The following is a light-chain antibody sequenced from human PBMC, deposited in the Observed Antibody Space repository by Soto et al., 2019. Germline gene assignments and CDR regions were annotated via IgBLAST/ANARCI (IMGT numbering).Light chain of an antibody. CDR1: QSVLYNSNNRNY. CDR2: WAS. V-gene: IGKV4-1*01. J-gene: IGKJ4*01. CDR3: QQHYDTSLT. Sequence: DFVMTQSPDSLAVSLGERATINCKSSQSVLYNSNNRNYLAWYQQKPGQPPKLLISWASTRESGVPDRFSGSGSWTDFTLTITSLQAEDVAVYYCQQHYDTSLTFGGGTKVEIK.